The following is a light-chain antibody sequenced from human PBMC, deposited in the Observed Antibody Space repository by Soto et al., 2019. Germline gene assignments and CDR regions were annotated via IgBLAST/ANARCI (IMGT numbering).Light chain of an antibody. J-gene: IGKJ1*01. V-gene: IGKV3-20*01. CDR1: QSVTSSH. CDR3: HQYGSSSWT. CDR2: GAS. Sequence: EIVLTQTPGTLSLSPGERATLSCRASQSVTSSHLAWYQQKPGQAPRLLIYGASTRATGIPDRFSGSGSDTDFSLTIRRLDPEDFAMYYCHQYGSSSWTFGQGTKVEVK.